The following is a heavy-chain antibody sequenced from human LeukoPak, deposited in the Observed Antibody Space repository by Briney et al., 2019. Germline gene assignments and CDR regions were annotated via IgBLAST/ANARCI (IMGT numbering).Heavy chain of an antibody. V-gene: IGHV1-69*04. J-gene: IGHJ4*02. Sequence: ASVTVSCKASGGTFSSYAISWVRQAPGQGLEWMGRIIPILGIANYAQKFQGRVTITADKSTSTAYMELSSLRSEDTAVYYCARPSSSGWYGYYFDYWGQGTLVTVSS. CDR3: ARPSSSGWYGYYFDY. CDR1: GGTFSSYA. CDR2: IIPILGIA. D-gene: IGHD6-19*01.